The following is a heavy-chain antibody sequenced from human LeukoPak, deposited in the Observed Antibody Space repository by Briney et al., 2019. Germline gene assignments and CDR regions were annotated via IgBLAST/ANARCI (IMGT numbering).Heavy chain of an antibody. V-gene: IGHV4-61*02. Sequence: PSETLSLTCSVSGGSMSSGTYYWSWIRQPAGKGLEWIGRVSIRGSTNYSPSLKSRVTISIDTSKNQFSLKVNSVIAADTAVYYCARGLWFGELRYMDVWGKGTTVTVSS. CDR1: GGSMSSGTYY. D-gene: IGHD3-10*01. J-gene: IGHJ6*03. CDR2: VSIRGST. CDR3: ARGLWFGELRYMDV.